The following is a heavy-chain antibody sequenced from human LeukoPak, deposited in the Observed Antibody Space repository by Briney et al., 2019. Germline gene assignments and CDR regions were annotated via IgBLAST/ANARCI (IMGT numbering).Heavy chain of an antibody. V-gene: IGHV3-33*01. J-gene: IGHJ4*02. CDR1: GFTFSSYG. CDR3: ARDAYYGSGKFDY. Sequence: GGSLRLSCAASGFTFSSYGMHWVRQAPGKGLEWVAVIWYDGSNKYYADSVKGRFTTSRDNSKNTLYLQMNSLRAEDTAVYYCARDAYYGSGKFDYWGQGTLVTVSS. D-gene: IGHD3-10*01. CDR2: IWYDGSNK.